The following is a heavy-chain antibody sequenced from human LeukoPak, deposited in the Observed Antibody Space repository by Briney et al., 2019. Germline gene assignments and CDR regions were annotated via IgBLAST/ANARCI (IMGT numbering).Heavy chain of an antibody. CDR1: GFTFSSYS. V-gene: IGHV3-21*01. J-gene: IGHJ3*02. CDR2: ISSSSSYI. CDR3: ARDHWDAFDI. D-gene: IGHD1-1*01. Sequence: PGGSLRLSCAASGFTFSSYSMNWVRQAPGKALEWVSSISSSSSYIYYADSVKGRFTISRDNAKNSLYLQMNSLRAEDTAVYYCARDHWDAFDIWGQGTMVTVSS.